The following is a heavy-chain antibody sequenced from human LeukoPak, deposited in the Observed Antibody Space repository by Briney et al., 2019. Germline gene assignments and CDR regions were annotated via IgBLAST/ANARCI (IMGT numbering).Heavy chain of an antibody. Sequence: PSETLPLTCTVSGGSISSYYWSWIRQPPGKGLEWIGYIYYSGSTNYNPSLKGRVPISVDPSQNQFSLKLSSVTAADTAVYYRGGGGRRNGYNFRYWGQRTLVTLSS. CDR3: GGGGRRNGYNFRY. J-gene: IGHJ4*02. CDR1: GGSISSYY. V-gene: IGHV4-59*01. CDR2: IYYSGST. D-gene: IGHD5-24*01.